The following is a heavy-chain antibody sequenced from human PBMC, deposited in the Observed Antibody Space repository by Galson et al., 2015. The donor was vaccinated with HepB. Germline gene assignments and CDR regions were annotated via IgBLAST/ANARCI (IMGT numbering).Heavy chain of an antibody. CDR2: ISRISTYI. Sequence: SLRLSCAASGFTFSNYSMNWVRQAPGKGLEWVSCISRISTYIYYADSVKGRFTISRDNAKNSLYLHMNSLRAEDTAVYYWARDVYDFWSGYVAHYYGMDVWGQGTTVTVSS. CDR3: ARDVYDFWSGYVAHYYGMDV. J-gene: IGHJ6*02. D-gene: IGHD3-3*01. CDR1: GFTFSNYS. V-gene: IGHV3-21*01.